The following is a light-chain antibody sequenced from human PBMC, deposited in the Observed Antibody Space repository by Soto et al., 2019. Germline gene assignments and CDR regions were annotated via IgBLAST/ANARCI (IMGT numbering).Light chain of an antibody. CDR2: GAS. CDR1: QSVSNSY. Sequence: IVLTQSPGTLSLSPGERATLSCRASQSVSNSYFAWYQQKPGQATRLLIYGASSRATGIPARLSGSGAGTEVTLLIISREHHDVSVYYCQQYESSRPKYTFGQGTKLEIK. J-gene: IGKJ2*01. CDR3: QQYESSRPKYT. V-gene: IGKV3-20*01.